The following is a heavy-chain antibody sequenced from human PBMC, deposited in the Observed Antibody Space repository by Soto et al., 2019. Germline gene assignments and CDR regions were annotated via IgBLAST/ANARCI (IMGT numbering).Heavy chain of an antibody. J-gene: IGHJ4*02. V-gene: IGHV4-38-2*01. CDR2: IYHSGST. Sequence: SETLSLTCAVSGYSISSGYYWGWIRQPPGKGLEWIGSIYHSGSTYYNPSLKSRVTISVDTSKNQFSLKLSSVTAADTAVYYCARAMPSSGFPFDYWGQGTLVTVS. CDR1: GYSISSGYY. D-gene: IGHD6-19*01. CDR3: ARAMPSSGFPFDY.